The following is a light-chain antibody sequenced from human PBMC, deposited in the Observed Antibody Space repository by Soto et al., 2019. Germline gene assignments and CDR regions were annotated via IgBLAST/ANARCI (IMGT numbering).Light chain of an antibody. CDR2: AAS. CDR1: QSISSY. J-gene: IGKJ1*01. V-gene: IGKV1-39*01. Sequence: DIQMTQSPSSLSASVGDRVTITCLASQSISSYLNWYQQKPGKAPKLLIYAASSLQSGVPSRFSGSGSGTEFTLTITSLQPEDFATYYCQQYNDYSGMFGQGTKVDIK. CDR3: QQYNDYSGM.